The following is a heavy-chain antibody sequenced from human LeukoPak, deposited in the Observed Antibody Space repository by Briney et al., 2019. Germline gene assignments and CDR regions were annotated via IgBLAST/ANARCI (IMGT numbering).Heavy chain of an antibody. CDR2: MNPNSGNT. V-gene: IGHV1-8*01. Sequence: GASVKVSCKASGYTFTSYDINWVRQATGQGLEWMGWMNPNSGNTGYAQKFQGRVTMTRNTSISTAYTELSSLRSEDTAVYYCAKSMGYTYNWFDPWGQGTLVTVSS. J-gene: IGHJ5*02. CDR1: GYTFTSYD. D-gene: IGHD3-16*02. CDR3: AKSMGYTYNWFDP.